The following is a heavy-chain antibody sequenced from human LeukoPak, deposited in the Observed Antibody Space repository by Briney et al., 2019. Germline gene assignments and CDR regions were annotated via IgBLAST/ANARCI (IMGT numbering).Heavy chain of an antibody. CDR3: ARGRIWFGELFFDP. CDR2: IYHSGST. V-gene: IGHV4-30-2*01. J-gene: IGHJ5*02. Sequence: SQTLSLTCAVSGGSISSGGYSWSWIRQPPGKGLEWIGYIYHSGSTYYNPSLKSRVTISVDRSKNQFSLKLSSVTAADTAVYYCARGRIWFGELFFDPWGQGTLVTVSS. D-gene: IGHD3-10*01. CDR1: GGSISSGGYS.